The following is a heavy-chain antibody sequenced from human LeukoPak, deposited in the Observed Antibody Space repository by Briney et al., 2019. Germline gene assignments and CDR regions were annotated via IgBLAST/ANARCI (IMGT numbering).Heavy chain of an antibody. CDR3: ARGNAGQRYGY. D-gene: IGHD4-17*01. Sequence: GSLRLSCAASGFTFSGYSMNWVRQPPGKGLEWIGEINHSGSTNYNPSLKSRVTISVDTSKNQFSLKLSSVTAADTAVYYCARGNAGQRYGYWGQGTLVTVSS. V-gene: IGHV4-34*01. J-gene: IGHJ4*02. CDR1: GFTFSGYS. CDR2: INHSGST.